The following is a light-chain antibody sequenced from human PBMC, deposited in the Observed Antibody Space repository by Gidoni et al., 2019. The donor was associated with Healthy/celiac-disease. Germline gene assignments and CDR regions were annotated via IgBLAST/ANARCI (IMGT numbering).Light chain of an antibody. V-gene: IGKV1-39*01. CDR1: QSISSY. Sequence: DIQMTQSPSSLSASVGDRVTITCRASQSISSYLNWYQQKPGKAPKLLIYAAPSLQSGVPSRFSGSGSGTDFTLTISSLQPEDFATYYCQQSYSTPYTFXQXTKLEIK. CDR3: QQSYSTPYT. CDR2: AAP. J-gene: IGKJ2*01.